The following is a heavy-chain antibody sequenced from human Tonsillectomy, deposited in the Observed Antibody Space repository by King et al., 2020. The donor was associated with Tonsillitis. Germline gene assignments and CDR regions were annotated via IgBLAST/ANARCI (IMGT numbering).Heavy chain of an antibody. Sequence: VQLLESGGGLVQPGGSLRLSCAASGFTFSSYDMHWVRQATGKGLKWVSAIGTAGDTYYPGSVKGRFTISRENAKNSLYLQMNSLRAWDTAVYYCARGSVYGDYVWFDPWGQGTLVTVSS. V-gene: IGHV3-13*04. CDR3: ARGSVYGDYVWFDP. J-gene: IGHJ5*02. CDR1: GFTFSSYD. D-gene: IGHD4-17*01. CDR2: IGTAGDT.